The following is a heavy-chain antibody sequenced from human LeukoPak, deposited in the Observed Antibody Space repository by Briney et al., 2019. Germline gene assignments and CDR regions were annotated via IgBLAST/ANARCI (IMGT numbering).Heavy chain of an antibody. V-gene: IGHV3-30*03. CDR2: ISYDGSDK. CDR3: ARGYYDFWSGYFPFQY. J-gene: IGHJ1*01. D-gene: IGHD3-3*01. CDR1: GFTFSSYS. Sequence: GGSLRLSCAASGFTFSSYSMNWVRQAPGKGLEWVAVISYDGSDKYYADSVKGRFTISRDNSKNTLYLQMNSLRAEDTAIYYCARGYYDFWSGYFPFQYWGQGTLVTVSS.